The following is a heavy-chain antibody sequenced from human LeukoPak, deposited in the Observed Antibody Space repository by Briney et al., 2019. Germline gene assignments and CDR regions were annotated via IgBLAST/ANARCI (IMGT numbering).Heavy chain of an antibody. Sequence: GGSLRLSCLASGFTFSRHGMSWVRQAPGKGLEWVSVIYSGGSTCYADSVKGRFTISRDNSKNTLYLQMNSLRVEDTAVYYCARDTWAYYMDVWGKGTTVTISS. D-gene: IGHD2/OR15-2a*01. J-gene: IGHJ6*03. CDR3: ARDTWAYYMDV. V-gene: IGHV3-53*01. CDR1: GFTFSRHG. CDR2: IYSGGST.